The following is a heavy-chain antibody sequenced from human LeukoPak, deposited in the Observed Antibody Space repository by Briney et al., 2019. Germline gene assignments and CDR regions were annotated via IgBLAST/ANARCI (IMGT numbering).Heavy chain of an antibody. CDR1: GGSISSYY. V-gene: IGHV4-59*01. CDR2: IYYSGST. J-gene: IGHJ6*02. CDR3: ARYSGHVGYYGMDV. Sequence: SETLSLTCTVSGGSISSYYWSWIRQPPGKGLGWIGYIYYSGSTNYNPSLKSRVTISVDTSKNQFSLKLSSVTAADTAVYYCARYSGHVGYYGMDVWGQGTTVTVSS. D-gene: IGHD5-12*01.